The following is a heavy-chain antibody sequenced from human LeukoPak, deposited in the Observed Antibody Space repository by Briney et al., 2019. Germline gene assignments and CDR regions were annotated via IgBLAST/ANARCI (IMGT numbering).Heavy chain of an antibody. Sequence: GGSLRLSCAASGFTFSSYGMHWVRQAPGKGLEWVAVISYDGSNKYYADSVKGRFTISGDNSKNTLYLQMNSLRAEDTAVYYCAKDLTYYDILTGFDYWGQGTLVTVSS. CDR3: AKDLTYYDILTGFDY. J-gene: IGHJ4*02. D-gene: IGHD3-9*01. CDR1: GFTFSSYG. V-gene: IGHV3-30*18. CDR2: ISYDGSNK.